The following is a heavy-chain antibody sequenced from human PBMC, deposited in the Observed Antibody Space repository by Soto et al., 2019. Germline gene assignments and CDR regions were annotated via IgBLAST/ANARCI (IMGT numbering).Heavy chain of an antibody. Sequence: PGGSLRLSCSAQGFTLSSFAMHWVGQAPDKGLHYVSAMSNHGGSTYYADSVKGRFTMSRDNSKSTLFLQMSSLSPEDTGVYYCVMSFVSSIRLFCYYNGWHVCGQGTMVTVSS. J-gene: IGHJ6*02. CDR2: MSNHGGST. V-gene: IGHV3-64D*06. CDR1: GFTLSSFA. CDR3: VMSFVSSIRLFCYYNGWHV. D-gene: IGHD3-9*01.